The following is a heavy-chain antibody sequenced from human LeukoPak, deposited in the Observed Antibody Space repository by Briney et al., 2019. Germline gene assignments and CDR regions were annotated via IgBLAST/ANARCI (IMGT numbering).Heavy chain of an antibody. D-gene: IGHD3-3*01. V-gene: IGHV3-11*04. Sequence: PGGSLRLSCAASGFTFGDPYMSWVRQAPGKGLEWISYIGSSGRTIYYADSVKGRFTISRDNAKNSLYLQMNSLRAEDTAVYYCARDSYGFWSGYSDYWGQGTLVTVSS. CDR2: IGSSGRTI. CDR3: ARDSYGFWSGYSDY. CDR1: GFTFGDPY. J-gene: IGHJ4*02.